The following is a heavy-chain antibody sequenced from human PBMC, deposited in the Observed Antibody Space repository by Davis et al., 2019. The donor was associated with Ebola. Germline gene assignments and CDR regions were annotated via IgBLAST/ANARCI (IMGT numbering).Heavy chain of an antibody. D-gene: IGHD1-26*01. CDR2: INHSGST. CDR1: GGSFSGYY. CDR3: ARGKSGGRATNYYYYYMDV. V-gene: IGHV4-34*01. Sequence: PSETLSLTCAVYGGSFSGYYWSWIRQPPGKGLEWIGEINHSGSTNYNPSLKSRVTISVDTSKNQFSLKLSSVTAADTAVYYCARGKSGGRATNYYYYYMDVWGKGTTVTVSS. J-gene: IGHJ6*03.